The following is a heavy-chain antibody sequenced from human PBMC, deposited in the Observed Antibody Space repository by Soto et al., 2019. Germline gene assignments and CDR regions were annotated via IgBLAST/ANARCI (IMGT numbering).Heavy chain of an antibody. V-gene: IGHV3-33*01. Sequence: QVQLVESGGGVVQPGRSLRLSCAASGFTFSSHGMHWVRQAPGRGLGWVAIIWYDGGNKYYAESVKGRFTISRDNSKNTLYLQMNSLRAEDTGVYYCARDSEAFEFKWFDPWGQGTLVTVSS. D-gene: IGHD3-10*01. J-gene: IGHJ5*02. CDR1: GFTFSSHG. CDR2: IWYDGGNK. CDR3: ARDSEAFEFKWFDP.